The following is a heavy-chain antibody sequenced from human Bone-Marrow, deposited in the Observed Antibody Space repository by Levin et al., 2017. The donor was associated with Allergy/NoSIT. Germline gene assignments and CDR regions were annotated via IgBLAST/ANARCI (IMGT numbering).Heavy chain of an antibody. Sequence: PGGSLRLSCAASGFTFSSYAMSWVRQAPGKGLEWVSAISGSGGSTYYADSVKGRFTISRDNSKNTLYLQMNSLRAEDTAVYYCAKVGSGSYYAGGKRYYYYGMDVWGQGTTVTVSS. J-gene: IGHJ6*02. CDR1: GFTFSSYA. V-gene: IGHV3-23*01. CDR2: ISGSGGST. D-gene: IGHD1-26*01. CDR3: AKVGSGSYYAGGKRYYYYGMDV.